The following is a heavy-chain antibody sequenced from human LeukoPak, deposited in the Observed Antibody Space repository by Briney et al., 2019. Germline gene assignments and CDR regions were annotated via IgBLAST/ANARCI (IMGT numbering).Heavy chain of an antibody. Sequence: SETLSLTCAVYGGSFSGYYWSWIRQPPGKGLEWIGEISHSGSTNYNPSLKSRVTISVDTSKNQFSLKLSSVTAADTAVYYCARGFPRYYYGSGSYFDYWGQGTLVTVSS. CDR3: ARGFPRYYYGSGSYFDY. CDR1: GGSFSGYY. J-gene: IGHJ4*02. CDR2: ISHSGST. D-gene: IGHD3-10*01. V-gene: IGHV4-34*01.